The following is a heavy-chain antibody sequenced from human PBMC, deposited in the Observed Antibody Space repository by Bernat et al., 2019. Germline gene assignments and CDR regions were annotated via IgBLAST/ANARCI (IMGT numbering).Heavy chain of an antibody. CDR2: IKSKTDGGTT. D-gene: IGHD3-3*01. J-gene: IGHJ3*02. Sequence: VQLVESGGGLVKPGGSLRLSCAASGFTFSNAWMNWVRQAPGKGLEWVGRIKSKTDGGTTDYAAPVKGRFTISRDDSKNTLYLQMNSLKTEDTAVYYCTTAHHLGLRCNAKVYNDAFDIWGQGTMVTVSS. CDR3: TTAHHLGLRCNAKVYNDAFDI. CDR1: GFTFSNAW. V-gene: IGHV3-15*07.